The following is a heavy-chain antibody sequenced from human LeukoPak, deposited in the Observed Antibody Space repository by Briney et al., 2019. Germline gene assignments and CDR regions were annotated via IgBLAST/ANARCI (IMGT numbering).Heavy chain of an antibody. Sequence: PGRSLRLSCAASGFTFNNYGMHWVRQAPGKGLEWVAVISYDGVNKYYAASVQGRFTFSRDNSKNTLYLQMNSLRTEDTAVYYCAKSIAVTGRHYDFYGMDVWGQGTTVTVSS. CDR2: ISYDGVNK. CDR3: AKSIAVTGRHYDFYGMDV. D-gene: IGHD6-19*01. J-gene: IGHJ6*02. CDR1: GFTFNNYG. V-gene: IGHV3-30*18.